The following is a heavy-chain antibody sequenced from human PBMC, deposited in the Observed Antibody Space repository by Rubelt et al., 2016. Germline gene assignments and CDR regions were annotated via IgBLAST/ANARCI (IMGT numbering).Heavy chain of an antibody. CDR3: AKDRSYGGFDY. CDR1: GFTFDDHG. Sequence: GGGVVQPGGSLRLSCAASGFTFDDHGMNWVRQAPGKGLEWVSGINWNGGSTGYADSVKGRFTISRDNAKNSLYLQMNSLRAEDTALYYCAKDRSYGGFDYWGQGTLVTVSS. J-gene: IGHJ4*02. V-gene: IGHV3-20*04. CDR2: INWNGGST. D-gene: IGHD1-26*01.